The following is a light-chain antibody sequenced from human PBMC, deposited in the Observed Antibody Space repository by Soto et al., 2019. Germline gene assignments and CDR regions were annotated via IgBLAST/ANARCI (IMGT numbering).Light chain of an antibody. V-gene: IGKV1-5*01. CDR2: DAS. CDR3: QQYNNWPPIT. J-gene: IGKJ5*01. CDR1: QGIVRW. Sequence: DIQMTHYPPTLSASVGDRVPITCRASQGIVRWLAWYQQKPGKAPKLLIYDASSLESGVPSRFSGSGAGTEFTLTISSLQSEDFAVYFCQQYNNWPPITFGQGTRLEIK.